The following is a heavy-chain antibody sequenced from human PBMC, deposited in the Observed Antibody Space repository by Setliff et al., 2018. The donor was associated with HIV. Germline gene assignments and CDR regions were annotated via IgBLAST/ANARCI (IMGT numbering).Heavy chain of an antibody. D-gene: IGHD1-26*01. V-gene: IGHV3-9*01. J-gene: IGHJ3*02. CDR1: GFSFNAYA. CDR2: ISWNSGSI. CDR3: AKRAGVSGTWYGGPFDI. Sequence: SLRLSCAASGFSFNAYAMHWVRQAPGKGLEWVSGISWNSGSIGYADSVKGRFAISRDNAKNFLYLQMNNLRPEDTAFYYCAKRAGVSGTWYGGPFDIWGQGTTVTVSS.